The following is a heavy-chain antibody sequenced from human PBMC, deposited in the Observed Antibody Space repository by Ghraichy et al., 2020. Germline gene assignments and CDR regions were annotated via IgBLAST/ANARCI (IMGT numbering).Heavy chain of an antibody. D-gene: IGHD2-15*01. Sequence: GESLNISCAASGLTFSYYAMSWVRQAPGKGLEWVSGITMSGDSTYYADSVKGRFTISRDNSRNTVYLQMNSLRAEDSAVYYCARPHCSGGGCYQRSDAFDLWGQGTVVTVSS. CDR3: ARPHCSGGGCYQRSDAFDL. CDR2: ITMSGDST. V-gene: IGHV3-23*01. J-gene: IGHJ3*01. CDR1: GLTFSYYA.